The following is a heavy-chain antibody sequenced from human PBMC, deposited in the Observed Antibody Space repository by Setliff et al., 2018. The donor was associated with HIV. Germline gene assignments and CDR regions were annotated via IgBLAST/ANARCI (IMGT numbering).Heavy chain of an antibody. V-gene: IGHV4-59*01. J-gene: IGHJ6*02. D-gene: IGHD3-9*01. CDR2: IYYSGST. Sequence: PSETLSLTCNVSGGSISGYYWSWVRQPPGKGLEWIGYIYYSGSTNYNPSLRSRVTISVDTSKNQVSLRLTSVTSADTALYYCARESQQYYDILTGFNYYYGMDVWGRGSTVTVSS. CDR1: GGSISGYY. CDR3: ARESQQYYDILTGFNYYYGMDV.